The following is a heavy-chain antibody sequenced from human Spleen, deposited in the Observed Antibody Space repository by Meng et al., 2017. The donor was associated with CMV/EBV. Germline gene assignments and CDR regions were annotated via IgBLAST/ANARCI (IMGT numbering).Heavy chain of an antibody. V-gene: IGHV3-11*04. CDR1: GFTFSDYY. CDR3: ARDHLYSSSWFFDY. Sequence: GESLKISCAASGFTFSDYYMSWIRQAPGKGLEWVSYISSSGSTIYYADSVKGRFTISRDNSKNTLYLQMNSLRAEDTAVYYCARDHLYSSSWFFDYWGQGTLVTVSS. D-gene: IGHD6-13*01. J-gene: IGHJ4*02. CDR2: ISSSGSTI.